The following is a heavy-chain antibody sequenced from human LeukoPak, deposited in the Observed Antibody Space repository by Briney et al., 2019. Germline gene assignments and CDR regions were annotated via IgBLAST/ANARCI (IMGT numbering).Heavy chain of an antibody. J-gene: IGHJ4*02. CDR2: IYHSGST. CDR3: ARTFYGSGSYVDY. CDR1: GNSISSGYY. D-gene: IGHD3-10*01. Sequence: PSETLSLTCAVSGNSISSGYYWGWIRQPPGKGLEWIGTIYHSGSTYYNPSLKSRITMSVDTSKNQFSLKLTSVTAADTAVYYCARTFYGSGSYVDYWGQGTLVTVSS. V-gene: IGHV4-38-2*01.